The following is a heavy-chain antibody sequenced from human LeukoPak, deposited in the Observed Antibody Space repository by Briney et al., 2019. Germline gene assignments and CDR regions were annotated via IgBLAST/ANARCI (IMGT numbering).Heavy chain of an antibody. J-gene: IGHJ6*02. V-gene: IGHV3-66*01. D-gene: IGHD3-10*02. CDR2: IYTGGSK. CDR1: GFTVNSYY. Sequence: GGSLRLSCAVSGFTVNSYYIHWVRQSPGKGLEWVSVIYTGGSKYYADPVKGRFIISRDSSSSTVNLQLNSLRTEDTAVYYCARETPMVGDNYYGMDVWGPGTTVIVSS. CDR3: ARETPMVGDNYYGMDV.